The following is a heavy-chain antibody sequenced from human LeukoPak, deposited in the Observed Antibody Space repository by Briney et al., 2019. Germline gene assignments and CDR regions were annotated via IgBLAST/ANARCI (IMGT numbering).Heavy chain of an antibody. D-gene: IGHD5-18*01. J-gene: IGHJ4*02. CDR1: GGSISSYY. CDR2: IYYSGST. CDR3: ARHDGYSFFDY. Sequence: PSETLSLTCTVSGGSISSYYWSWIRQPPGKGLEWIGYIYYSGSTNYNPSLKSRVTISVDTSKNQFSLKLSSVTAADTAVYYCARHDGYSFFDYWGQGTPVTVSS. V-gene: IGHV4-59*08.